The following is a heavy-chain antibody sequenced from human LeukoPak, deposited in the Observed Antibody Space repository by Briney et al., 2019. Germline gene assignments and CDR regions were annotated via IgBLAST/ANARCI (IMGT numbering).Heavy chain of an antibody. V-gene: IGHV1-2*02. CDR1: GYTFTGYY. CDR2: INPNSGGT. Sequence: VASVKVSCKASGYTFTGYYMHWVRQAPGQGLEWMGWINPNSGGTNYTQKFQGRVTMTRDTSISTAYMELSRLRSDDTAVYYCARADLGPPIGPAAIDFVWFDPWGQGTLVTVSS. J-gene: IGHJ5*02. CDR3: ARADLGPPIGPAAIDFVWFDP. D-gene: IGHD2-2*01.